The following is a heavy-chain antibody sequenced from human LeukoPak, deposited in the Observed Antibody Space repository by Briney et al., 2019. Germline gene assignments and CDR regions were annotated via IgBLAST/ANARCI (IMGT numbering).Heavy chain of an antibody. J-gene: IGHJ5*02. CDR3: ARGASTMIKFDP. CDR2: MNPNSGNT. CDR1: GYTFTSYD. D-gene: IGHD3-22*01. Sequence: ASVKVSCKASGYTFTSYDINWVRRATGQGLEWMGWMNPNSGNTGYAQKFQGRVTMTRNTSISTAYMELSSLRSEDTAVYYCARGASTMIKFDPWGQGTLVTVSS. V-gene: IGHV1-8*01.